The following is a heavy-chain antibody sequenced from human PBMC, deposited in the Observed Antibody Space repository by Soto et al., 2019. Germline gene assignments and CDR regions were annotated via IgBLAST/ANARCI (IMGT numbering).Heavy chain of an antibody. V-gene: IGHV4-30-4*01. Sequence: TLSLTCNVSGGSITRGDYYWSWLRQPPGKGLEWIGYIYYRAMPYYNPSLKSRVTISVDTSKNQFSLSMTSVTAADTAVYYCARGSALLFYYFDYWGQGTPVTVSS. J-gene: IGHJ4*02. D-gene: IGHD6-13*01. CDR3: ARGSALLFYYFDY. CDR1: GGSITRGDYY. CDR2: IYYRAMP.